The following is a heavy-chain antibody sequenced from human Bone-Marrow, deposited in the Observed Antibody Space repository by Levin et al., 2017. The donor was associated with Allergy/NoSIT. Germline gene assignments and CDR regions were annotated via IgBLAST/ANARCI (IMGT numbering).Heavy chain of an antibody. Sequence: SETLSLTCAVSGGSISSSNWWSWVRQPPGKGLEWIGEIYHSGSTNYNPSLKSRVTISVDKSKNQFSLKLSSVTAADTAVYYCARVPPYDILTGYYICAFDIWGQGTMVTVSA. CDR1: GGSISSSNW. CDR3: ARVPPYDILTGYYICAFDI. D-gene: IGHD3-9*01. V-gene: IGHV4-4*02. J-gene: IGHJ3*02. CDR2: IYHSGST.